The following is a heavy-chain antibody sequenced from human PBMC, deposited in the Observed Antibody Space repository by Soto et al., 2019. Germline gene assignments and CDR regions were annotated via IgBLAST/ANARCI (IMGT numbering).Heavy chain of an antibody. J-gene: IGHJ4*02. D-gene: IGHD3-22*01. CDR1: GFSVRSNS. Sequence: EVQLVESGGGLVQPGGSLRLSCVASGFSVRSNSMSWVRQAPGKGLEWVSIIHSGGGTYYADSVKGRFTISRDSSKNTLYLELNSLRAEDTAMYYCARGPYYHDSNGYYPIDYWGQGTLVAVSS. CDR2: IHSGGGT. V-gene: IGHV3-66*01. CDR3: ARGPYYHDSNGYYPIDY.